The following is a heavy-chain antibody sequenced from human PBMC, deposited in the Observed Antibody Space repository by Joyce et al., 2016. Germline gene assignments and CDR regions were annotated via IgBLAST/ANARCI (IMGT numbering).Heavy chain of an antibody. D-gene: IGHD2-8*01. CDR1: GFTFSSYS. Sequence: EVQLVESGGGLVKPGGSLRLSCAASGFTFSSYSMRWVRQAPGKGLEWVSSLRSSSSYIKYTDSVKGRFTISRDNAKNSLYLQMNSLRVEDTAVYYCARSSYTNGIFDYWGQGTLVTVSS. CDR3: ARSSYTNGIFDY. V-gene: IGHV3-21*01. J-gene: IGHJ4*02. CDR2: LRSSSSYI.